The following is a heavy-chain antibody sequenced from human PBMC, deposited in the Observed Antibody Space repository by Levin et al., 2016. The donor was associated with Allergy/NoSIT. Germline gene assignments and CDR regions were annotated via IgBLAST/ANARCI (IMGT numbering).Heavy chain of an antibody. CDR3: ARDPRIAAAGPFDY. J-gene: IGHJ4*02. CDR1: GFTFSSYS. Sequence: GESLKISCAASGFTFSSYSMNWVRQAPGKGLEWVSSISSSSSYIYYADSVKGRFTISRDNAKNSLYLQMNSLRAEDTAVYYCARDPRIAAAGPFDYWGQGTLVTVSS. CDR2: ISSSSSYI. D-gene: IGHD6-13*01. V-gene: IGHV3-21*01.